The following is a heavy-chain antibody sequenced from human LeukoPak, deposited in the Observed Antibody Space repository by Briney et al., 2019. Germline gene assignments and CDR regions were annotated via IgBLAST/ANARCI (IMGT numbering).Heavy chain of an antibody. Sequence: PSETLSLTCTVSGGSISSSSYYWGWIRQPPGKGLEWIGSIYYSGSTYYNPSLKSRVTISVDTSKNQFSLKLSSVTAADTAVYYCARVLAVAGTAVDYWGQGTLVTVSS. CDR3: ARVLAVAGTAVDY. D-gene: IGHD6-19*01. J-gene: IGHJ4*02. V-gene: IGHV4-39*01. CDR2: IYYSGST. CDR1: GGSISSSSYY.